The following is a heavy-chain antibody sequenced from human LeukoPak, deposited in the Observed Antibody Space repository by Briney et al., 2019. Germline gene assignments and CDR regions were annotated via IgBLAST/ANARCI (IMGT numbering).Heavy chain of an antibody. V-gene: IGHV3-23*01. Sequence: QPGGSLRLSRAASGFTFSSYAMSWVRQAPGKGLEWVSAISGSGGSTYYADSVKGRFTISRDNSKNTLYLQMNSLRAEDTAVYYCAKDTYYYYYMDVWGKGTTVTVSS. J-gene: IGHJ6*03. CDR3: AKDTYYYYYMDV. CDR2: ISGSGGST. CDR1: GFTFSSYA.